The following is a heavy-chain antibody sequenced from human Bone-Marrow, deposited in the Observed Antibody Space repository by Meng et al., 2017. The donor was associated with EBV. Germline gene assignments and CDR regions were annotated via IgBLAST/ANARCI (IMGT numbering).Heavy chain of an antibody. CDR1: GGTFSSDS. CDR2: IVPIFGTT. CDR3: AREGQPGEYHSAGDY. J-gene: IGHJ4*02. V-gene: IGHV1-69*06. D-gene: IGHD2/OR15-2a*01. Sequence: QEQLMQSGDGGKKAGSAVKISCQTAGGTFSSDSSMWVLTAPGQGLEGMVRIVPIFGTTTYAQKFHDRVNFSADTSSSTAYMELKNLRSDDTAVYSCAREGQPGEYHSAGDYWGKGTLVTVSS.